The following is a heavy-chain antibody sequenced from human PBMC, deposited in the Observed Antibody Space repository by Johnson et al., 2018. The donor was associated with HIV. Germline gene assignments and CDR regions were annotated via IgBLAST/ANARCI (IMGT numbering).Heavy chain of an antibody. J-gene: IGHJ3*02. Sequence: VQLVESGGGLVQPGGSLRLCCAASGFTFSSYDMHWVRQATGKGLEWVSAIGTAGDTYYPGSVKGRFTISRENAKNSLYLQMNSLRAGDTAVYYCARMMYSRGAFDIWGQGTMVTVSS. CDR3: ARMMYSRGAFDI. CDR1: GFTFSSYD. V-gene: IGHV3-13*01. CDR2: IGTAGDT. D-gene: IGHD6-13*01.